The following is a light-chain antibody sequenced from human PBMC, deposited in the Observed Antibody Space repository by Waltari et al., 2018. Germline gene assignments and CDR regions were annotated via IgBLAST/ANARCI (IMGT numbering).Light chain of an antibody. J-gene: IGLJ2*01. Sequence: QSALTQPASVSGSPGQSITIPCTGTSSDVGSYTLVPWYQQHPGKAPKLMIYEVSKRPSGVSNRFSGSKSGNTASLTISGLQAEDEADYYCCSYAGGSTLVFGGGTKLTVL. CDR2: EVS. CDR3: CSYAGGSTLV. V-gene: IGLV2-23*02. CDR1: SSDVGSYTL.